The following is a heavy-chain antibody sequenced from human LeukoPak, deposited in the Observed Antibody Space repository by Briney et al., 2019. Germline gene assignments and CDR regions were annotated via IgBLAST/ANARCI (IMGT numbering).Heavy chain of an antibody. J-gene: IGHJ4*02. CDR1: GFTFSSYS. CDR2: ISSSSSYI. CDR3: AGENDFWSGYYMYYFDY. D-gene: IGHD3-3*01. Sequence: GGSLRLSCVASGFTFSSYSMNWVRQAPGKGLEWVSSISSSSSYIYYADSVKGRFTISRDNAKNSLYLQMSSLGAEDTAVYYCAGENDFWSGYYMYYFDYWGQGTLVTVSS. V-gene: IGHV3-21*01.